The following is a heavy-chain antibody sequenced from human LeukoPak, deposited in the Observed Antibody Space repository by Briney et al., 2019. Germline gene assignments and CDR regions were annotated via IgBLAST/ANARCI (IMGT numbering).Heavy chain of an antibody. D-gene: IGHD2-15*01. CDR2: ISAYSGDA. CDR3: ARILRYCSGGSCLYYFDY. J-gene: IGHJ4*02. CDR1: GYISTNYG. Sequence: ASVKVSCKASGYISTNYGISWVRQAPGQGLEWMGWISAYSGDANYARNLHGRVTMTTDTSTSTAYMELRSLRSDDTAVYYCARILRYCSGGSCLYYFDYWGQGTLVTVSS. V-gene: IGHV1-18*01.